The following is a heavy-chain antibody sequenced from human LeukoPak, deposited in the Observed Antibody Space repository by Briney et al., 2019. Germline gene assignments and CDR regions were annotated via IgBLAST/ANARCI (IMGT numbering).Heavy chain of an antibody. CDR2: ISYDGSNK. V-gene: IGHV3-30-3*01. Sequence: GRSLRLSCAASGFTFDDYAMHWVRQAPGKGLEWVAVISYDGSNKYYADSVKGRFTISRDNSKNTLYLQMNSLRAEDTAVYYCAREVNGDYGGGLDYWGQGTLVTVSS. J-gene: IGHJ4*02. D-gene: IGHD4-17*01. CDR3: AREVNGDYGGGLDY. CDR1: GFTFDDYA.